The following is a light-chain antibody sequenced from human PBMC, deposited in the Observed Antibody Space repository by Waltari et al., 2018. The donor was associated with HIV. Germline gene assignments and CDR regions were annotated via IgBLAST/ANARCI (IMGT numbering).Light chain of an antibody. CDR1: SGSVSASYC. CDR2: STN. V-gene: IGLV8-61*01. Sequence: QTVVTQEPSFSVSPGGTVTLTCGLSSGSVSASYCPSWYQQTPGQAPRTPIYSTNTRSSGVPDRFSGSILGNKAALTITGAQADDESVYYCSLYMGGGIWVFGGGTKLTVL. J-gene: IGLJ3*02. CDR3: SLYMGGGIWV.